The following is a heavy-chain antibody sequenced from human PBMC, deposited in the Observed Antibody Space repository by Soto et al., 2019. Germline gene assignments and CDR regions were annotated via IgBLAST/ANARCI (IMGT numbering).Heavy chain of an antibody. J-gene: IGHJ5*02. CDR3: ARDKTMVLGTWFDP. Sequence: QVQLVQSGAEVKKPGSSVKVSCKASGGTFSSYTISWVRQAPGQGLEWMGRIIPILGIANYAQKFQGRVTLTADKSTSTAYMELSSLRSEDTAVYYCARDKTMVLGTWFDPWGQGTLVTVSS. CDR2: IIPILGIA. D-gene: IGHD3-10*01. V-gene: IGHV1-69*08. CDR1: GGTFSSYT.